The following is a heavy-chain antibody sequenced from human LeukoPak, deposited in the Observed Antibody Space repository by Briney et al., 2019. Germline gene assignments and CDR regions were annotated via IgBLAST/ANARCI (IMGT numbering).Heavy chain of an antibody. Sequence: ASVKVSCKASGYTFSGYYMHWVRQAPGQGLEWMGWINPKSGGTNEAQKFHDRVTMTRDTSIRTAYMEVSRLRSDDTAVYYCARVRSSGWGKGFDYWGQGTLVTVSS. D-gene: IGHD6-19*01. CDR1: GYTFSGYY. V-gene: IGHV1-2*02. J-gene: IGHJ4*02. CDR3: ARVRSSGWGKGFDY. CDR2: INPKSGGT.